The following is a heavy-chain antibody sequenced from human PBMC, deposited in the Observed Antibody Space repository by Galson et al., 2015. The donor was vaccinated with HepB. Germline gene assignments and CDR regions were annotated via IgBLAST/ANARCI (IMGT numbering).Heavy chain of an antibody. CDR3: ARDFRGPHYYMDV. J-gene: IGHJ6*03. CDR2: INSDGSGT. D-gene: IGHD3-10*01. Sequence: SLRLSCAASGFTFSNYWMHWVRQAPGKGLVWVSRINSDGSGTSYADSVKGRFTISRDNAKNTLYLQMNSLRAEDTAVYFCARDFRGPHYYMDVWGKGTTVSVSS. V-gene: IGHV3-74*01. CDR1: GFTFSNYW.